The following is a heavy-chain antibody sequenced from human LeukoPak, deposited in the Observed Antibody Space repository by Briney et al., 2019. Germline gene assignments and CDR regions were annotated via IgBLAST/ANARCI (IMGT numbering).Heavy chain of an antibody. J-gene: IGHJ6*03. V-gene: IGHV3-30*02. D-gene: IGHD1-1*01. CDR2: IRYDGSNK. CDR3: AREGGTAYYYYYMDV. CDR1: GFTFSSYG. Sequence: PGGSLRLSCAASGFTFSSYGMHWVRQAPGKGLEWVAFIRYDGSNKYYADSVKGRFTISRDNSKNTLYLQMNSLRAEDTALYYCAREGGTAYYYYYMDVWGKGTTLTVSS.